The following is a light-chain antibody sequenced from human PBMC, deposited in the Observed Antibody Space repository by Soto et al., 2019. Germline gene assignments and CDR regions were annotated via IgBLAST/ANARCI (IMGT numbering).Light chain of an antibody. Sequence: DIQMPPSPSSLSASVGDRVTITCQASQDIRKFLNWYQQKPGKAPKLLINDATNLETGVPARFSGSGTGTDFTFTINSLQPEDIATYYCQHYDNLVTFGPGTKVDIK. CDR1: QDIRKF. CDR3: QHYDNLVT. CDR2: DAT. J-gene: IGKJ3*01. V-gene: IGKV1-33*01.